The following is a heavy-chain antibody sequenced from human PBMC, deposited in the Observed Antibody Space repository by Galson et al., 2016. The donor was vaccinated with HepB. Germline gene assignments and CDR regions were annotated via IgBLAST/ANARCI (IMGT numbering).Heavy chain of an antibody. J-gene: IGHJ2*01. V-gene: IGHV3-49*02. Sequence: SLRLSCAASGFTFSSYPMTWVRQAPGRGLEWVGFIRSKSSGGTKEYAASVKGRFTISRDDSKSIAYLQMNSLKTEDTALYYCTRQWYYYGSGSFWNFDLWCRGTLVTVSS. CDR3: TRQWYYYGSGSFWNFDL. CDR2: IRSKSSGGTK. D-gene: IGHD3-10*01. CDR1: GFTFSSYP.